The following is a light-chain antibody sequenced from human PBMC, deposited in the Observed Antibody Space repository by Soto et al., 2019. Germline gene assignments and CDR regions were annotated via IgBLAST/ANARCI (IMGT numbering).Light chain of an antibody. V-gene: IGLV2-14*01. Sequence: QSALTQPASVSGSPGQSITISCTGTSSDVGGYNYVSWYQQHPGKAPKRMIYEVSNRPSGVSNRFSGSKSGNTASLTISGLQAEDEADYYCSSYTSNSTLYVFGTGTKLTVL. CDR1: SSDVGGYNY. J-gene: IGLJ1*01. CDR2: EVS. CDR3: SSYTSNSTLYV.